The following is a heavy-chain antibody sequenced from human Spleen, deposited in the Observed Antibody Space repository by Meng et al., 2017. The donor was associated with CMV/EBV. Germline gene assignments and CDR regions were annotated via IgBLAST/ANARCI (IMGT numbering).Heavy chain of an antibody. D-gene: IGHD4-11*01. V-gene: IGHV3-23*03. CDR1: GFTFSSYA. Sequence: GESLKISCAASGFTFSSYAMSWVRQAPGKGLEWVSVIYSGGTSTYYADSVKGRFTISRDNSKNTLYLQMNSLRAEDTAVYYCAKDLSGGLTTGSDYWGQGTLVTVSS. J-gene: IGHJ4*02. CDR3: AKDLSGGLTTGSDY. CDR2: IYSGGTST.